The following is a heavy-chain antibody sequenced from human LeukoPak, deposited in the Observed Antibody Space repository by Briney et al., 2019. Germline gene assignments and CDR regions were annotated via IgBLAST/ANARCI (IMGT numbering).Heavy chain of an antibody. V-gene: IGHV4-59*01. Sequence: SETLSLTCTVSGGSISSYYWSWIRQPPGKGLEWIGYIYYSGSTNYNPSLKSRVTISVDTSKNQFSLKLSSVTAADTAVYYCARASSGSYHQLYYFDYWGQGTLVTVSS. D-gene: IGHD1-26*01. CDR2: IYYSGST. J-gene: IGHJ4*02. CDR3: ARASSGSYHQLYYFDY. CDR1: GGSISSYY.